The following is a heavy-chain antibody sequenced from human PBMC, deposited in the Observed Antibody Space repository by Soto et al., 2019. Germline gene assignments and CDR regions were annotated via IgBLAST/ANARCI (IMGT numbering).Heavy chain of an antibody. CDR2: IYRTGST. V-gene: IGHV4-4*02. D-gene: IGHD1-7*01. CDR3: ASRDPGTSVDY. J-gene: IGHJ4*02. Sequence: PSETLSLTCAVSGGSFTSNNWWTWLRQPPGQGLEWIGEIYRTGSTNYNPSLKSRVTISLDKSENQFSLKVTSLTAADTAVYYCASRDPGTSVDYWGQGTLVTVYS. CDR1: GGSFTSNNW.